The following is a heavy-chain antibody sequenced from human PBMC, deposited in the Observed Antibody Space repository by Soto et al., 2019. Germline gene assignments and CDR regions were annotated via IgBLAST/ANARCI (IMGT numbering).Heavy chain of an antibody. Sequence: QVPLVQSGAEVKKPGASVKDSCKTSGYSFSELRMQWVRQAPGQGHEWMGWVNPINGNTNYAQDFQGRVTMTRDASTKTVYMELRSLTPDDTSTVYCAREHSPFDYWGQGTLITVSS. J-gene: IGHJ4*02. V-gene: IGHV1-2*02. D-gene: IGHD3-3*02. CDR2: VNPINGNT. CDR3: AREHSPFDY. CDR1: GYSFSELR.